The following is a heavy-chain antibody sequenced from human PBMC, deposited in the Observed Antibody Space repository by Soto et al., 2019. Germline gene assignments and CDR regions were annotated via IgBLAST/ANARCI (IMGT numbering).Heavy chain of an antibody. CDR2: INHSGST. CDR1: GGSFSGYY. CDR3: ARARYCSGGSCYSGFRVYMDV. Sequence: SETLSLTCAVYGGSFSGYYWSWIRQPPGKGLEWIGEINHSGSTNYNPSLKSRVTISVDTSKNQFSLKLSSVTAADTAVYYCARARYCSGGSCYSGFRVYMDVWGKGTTVTVSS. D-gene: IGHD2-15*01. J-gene: IGHJ6*03. V-gene: IGHV4-34*01.